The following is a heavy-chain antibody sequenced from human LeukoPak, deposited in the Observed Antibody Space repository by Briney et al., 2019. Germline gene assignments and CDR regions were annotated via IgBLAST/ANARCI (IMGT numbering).Heavy chain of an antibody. D-gene: IGHD1-26*01. V-gene: IGHV4-31*03. Sequence: PSETLSLTCTVSGGSISSGGYYWSWIRQHPGKGLEWIGYIYYSGSTYYNPSLKSRVTISVDTSKNQFSLKLSSVTAADTAVYYCARLLRGASGHDYWGQGTLVTVSS. J-gene: IGHJ4*02. CDR1: GGSISSGGYY. CDR2: IYYSGST. CDR3: ARLLRGASGHDY.